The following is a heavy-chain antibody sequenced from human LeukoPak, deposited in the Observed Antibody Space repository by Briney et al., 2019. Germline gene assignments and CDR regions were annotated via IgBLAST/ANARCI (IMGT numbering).Heavy chain of an antibody. CDR3: ARRSSTRCPRDAFDI. CDR2: IIPILGIA. CDR1: GGTFSSYA. D-gene: IGHD2-2*01. J-gene: IGHJ3*02. Sequence: ASVKVSCKASGGTFSSYAISWVRQAPGQGLEWMGRIIPILGIANYAQKFQGRVTITADKSTSTAYMELSSLRSEDTAVYYCARRSSTRCPRDAFDIWGQGTMVTVSS. V-gene: IGHV1-69*04.